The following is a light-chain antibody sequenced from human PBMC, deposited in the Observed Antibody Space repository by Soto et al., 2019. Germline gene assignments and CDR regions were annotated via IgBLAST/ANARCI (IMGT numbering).Light chain of an antibody. CDR2: DAS. V-gene: IGKV1-5*01. Sequence: DIQMPQSPSTLSGSVGDRVTITCRVIHTISTWMAWYQQKPGKAPKLLVYDASTLQSGVASRFSGSGSGTEFTLIISGLQPDDSATYYCQQYTNTNNPWMFGQGTKVDIK. CDR1: HTISTW. J-gene: IGKJ1*01. CDR3: QQYTNTNNPWM.